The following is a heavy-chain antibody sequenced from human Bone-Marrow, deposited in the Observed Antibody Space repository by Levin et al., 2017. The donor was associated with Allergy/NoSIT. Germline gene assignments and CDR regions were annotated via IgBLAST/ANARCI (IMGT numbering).Heavy chain of an antibody. CDR1: GGSFSGYY. CDR3: ARDPRNYYDSSGFPA. V-gene: IGHV4-34*01. D-gene: IGHD3-22*01. Sequence: ESLKISCAVYGGSFSGYYWSWIRQPPGKGLEWIGEINHSGSTNYNPSLKSRVTISVDTSKNQFSMKLSSVTAADTAVYYCARDPRNYYDSSGFPAWGQGTLVTVSS. CDR2: INHSGST. J-gene: IGHJ5*02.